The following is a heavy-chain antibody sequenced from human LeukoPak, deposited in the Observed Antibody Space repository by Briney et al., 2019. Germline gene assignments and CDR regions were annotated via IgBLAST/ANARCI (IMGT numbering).Heavy chain of an antibody. CDR1: DGSVSSYY. CDR2: IYHSGST. D-gene: IGHD3-16*01. CDR3: ARVGGGLIDY. J-gene: IGHJ4*02. V-gene: IGHV4-59*02. Sequence: SETLSLTCSVSDGSVSSYYWSWIRQPPGKGLEWIGYIYHSGSTNYNPSLKSRVTISVDPSKNQFSLKLTSVTAADTAVYYCARVGGGLIDYWGQGTLVTVSS.